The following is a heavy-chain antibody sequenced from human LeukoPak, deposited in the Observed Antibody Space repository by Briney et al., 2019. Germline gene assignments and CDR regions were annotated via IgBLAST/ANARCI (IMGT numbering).Heavy chain of an antibody. V-gene: IGHV3-7*01. D-gene: IGHD6-19*01. CDR3: AKLSSGWCAP. CDR2: IKQDGSEK. Sequence: GGSLRLSCAASGFTFSSYSMSWVRQSPGKGLEWVAHIKQDGSEKYYVDSVKGRFTISRDNAENSLYLQMNSLRAEDTAVYYCAKLSSGWCAPWGQGTLVAVSS. CDR1: GFTFSSYS. J-gene: IGHJ5*02.